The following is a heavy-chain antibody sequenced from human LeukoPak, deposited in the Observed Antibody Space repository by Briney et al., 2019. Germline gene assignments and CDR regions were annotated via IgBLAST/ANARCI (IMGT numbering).Heavy chain of an antibody. J-gene: IGHJ4*02. CDR2: INPNSGGT. CDR1: GYTFTGYY. D-gene: IGHD6-19*01. V-gene: IGHV1-2*02. Sequence: ASVKVSCKASGYTFTGYYMHWVRQAPGQGLEWMGWINPNSGGTNYAQKFQGRVTMTRDTSISTTYMELSRLRSDDTAVYYCARDGGSGWYFDYWGQGTLVTVSS. CDR3: ARDGGSGWYFDY.